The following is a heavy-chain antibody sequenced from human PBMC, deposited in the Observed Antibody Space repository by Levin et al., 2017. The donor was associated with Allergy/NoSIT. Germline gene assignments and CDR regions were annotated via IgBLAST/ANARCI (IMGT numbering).Heavy chain of an antibody. CDR3: ARIWFGEFRDVFDI. V-gene: IGHV4-34*01. Sequence: PSETLSLTCGVHGSFSGYYWSWIRQPPGKGLEWLGEISHSGSTNYNASLKSRVTISVDTSKNQFSLRLSSVTAADTAVYYCARIWFGEFRDVFDIWGQGTMVTVSS. D-gene: IGHD3-10*01. CDR2: ISHSGST. CDR1: GSFSGYY. J-gene: IGHJ3*02.